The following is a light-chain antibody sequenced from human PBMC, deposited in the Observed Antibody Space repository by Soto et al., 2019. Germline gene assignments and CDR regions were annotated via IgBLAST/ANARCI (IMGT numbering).Light chain of an antibody. V-gene: IGLV4-69*01. CDR2: LNSDGSH. Sequence: QSVLTQSPSASASLGASVKLTCTLSSGHSSYAIAWHQQQPEKGPRYLMKLNSDGSHCKGDGIPDRFSGSSSGAERYLTISSLQSEYEADYYCQTWGTGIRVFGGGTKLTVL. CDR3: QTWGTGIRV. CDR1: SGHSSYA. J-gene: IGLJ2*01.